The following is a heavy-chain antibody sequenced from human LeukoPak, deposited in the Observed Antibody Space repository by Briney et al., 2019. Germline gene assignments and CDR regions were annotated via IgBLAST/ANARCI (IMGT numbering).Heavy chain of an antibody. CDR2: ISITSNTI. CDR1: GFTFNSYG. J-gene: IGHJ4*02. CDR3: ARGGLDAYDY. D-gene: IGHD5-24*01. Sequence: GGSLRLSCAASGFTFNSYGMHWVRQAPGKGLDWVSYISITSNTIHYADSVKGRFTISRDNTKNSLYLQMTRLRADDTAIYYCARGGLDAYDYWGQGTLVTVSS. V-gene: IGHV3-48*04.